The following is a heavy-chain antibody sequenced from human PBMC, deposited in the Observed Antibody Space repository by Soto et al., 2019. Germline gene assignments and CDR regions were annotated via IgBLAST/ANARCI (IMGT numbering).Heavy chain of an antibody. CDR2: INPNSGGT. D-gene: IGHD6-13*01. CDR1: GYTFTGYY. V-gene: IGHV1-2*02. J-gene: IGHJ4*02. CDR3: ARLHSSSWSFDY. Sequence: ASVKVSCKASGYTFTGYYMHWVRQAPGQGLEWMGWINPNSGGTNYAQKFQGRVTMTRDTSISTAYMELSRLRSDDTAVYYCARLHSSSWSFDYWGQGTLVTVSS.